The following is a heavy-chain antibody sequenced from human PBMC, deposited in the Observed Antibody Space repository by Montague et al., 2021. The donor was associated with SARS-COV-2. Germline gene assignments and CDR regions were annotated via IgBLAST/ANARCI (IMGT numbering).Heavy chain of an antibody. CDR2: INHSGST. Sequence: SETLSLTCAVYGGSFSGYYWSWIRQPPGKGLEWIGEINHSGSTNYNPPLKNRVTISVDTSKNQFSLKLSSVTAADTAVYYCARGYDYVWGSYRYLHWFDPWGQGTLVTVSS. J-gene: IGHJ5*02. D-gene: IGHD3-16*02. CDR1: GGSFSGYY. V-gene: IGHV4-34*01. CDR3: ARGYDYVWGSYRYLHWFDP.